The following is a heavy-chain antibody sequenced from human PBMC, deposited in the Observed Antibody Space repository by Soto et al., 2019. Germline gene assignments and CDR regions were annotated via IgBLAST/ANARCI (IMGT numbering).Heavy chain of an antibody. CDR3: ARGPYSSGWYSVDY. D-gene: IGHD6-19*01. J-gene: IGHJ4*02. CDR2: IYNSENT. V-gene: IGHV4-4*07. Sequence: PSEALSVTCTVSVGSISVYYWSWIRQPAGKGLELIGRIYNSENTNYNPSLKSRVTMSVDTSKNQFSLKLSSVTAADTAVYYCARGPYSSGWYSVDYWGQGTLVTVSS. CDR1: VGSISVYY.